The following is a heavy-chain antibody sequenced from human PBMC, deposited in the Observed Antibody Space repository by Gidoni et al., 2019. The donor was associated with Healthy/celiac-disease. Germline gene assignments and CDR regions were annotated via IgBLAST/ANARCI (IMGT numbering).Heavy chain of an antibody. CDR1: GGTFSSYA. CDR3: ARSSGSHDFDY. CDR2: IIPIFGTA. D-gene: IGHD6-19*01. J-gene: IGHJ4*02. V-gene: IGHV1-69*01. Sequence: QVQLVQSGAAVKKPGSSVKVSCKASGGTFSSYAISWLRQAPGQGLEWMGGIIPIFGTADDGQKFQGRVTITAGESTSTAYMELSSLRSEDTAVYYCARSSGSHDFDYWGQGTLVTVSS.